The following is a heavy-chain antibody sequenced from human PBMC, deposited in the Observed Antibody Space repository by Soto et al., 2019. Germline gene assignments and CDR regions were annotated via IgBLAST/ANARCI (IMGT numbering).Heavy chain of an antibody. CDR2: IYHGGST. D-gene: IGHD3-10*01. CDR3: ARARTDVEGFDYYYGMDV. CDR1: GGSISNNDW. V-gene: IGHV4-4*02. J-gene: IGHJ6*02. Sequence: QVQLQESGPGLVKPSGTLSLTCTVSGGSISNNDWWSWVRQPPGKTLEWIGDIYHGGSTNYNPALKSRITISTDKSENQFSLRLTSATAADTAVYYCARARTDVEGFDYYYGMDVWGQGATVTVSS.